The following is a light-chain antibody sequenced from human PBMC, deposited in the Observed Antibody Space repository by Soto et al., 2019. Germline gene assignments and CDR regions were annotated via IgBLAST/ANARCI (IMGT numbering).Light chain of an antibody. J-gene: IGLJ2*01. Sequence: QSVLTQPASVSGSPGQLITISCTGTSSDVGGYNYVSWYQQHPGKAPKLMIYDVSGRPSGISNRFSGSKSGDTASLTISGLQAEDEADYYCSSYTSSSILVFGGGTKLTVL. CDR3: SSYTSSSILV. CDR1: SSDVGGYNY. V-gene: IGLV2-14*01. CDR2: DVS.